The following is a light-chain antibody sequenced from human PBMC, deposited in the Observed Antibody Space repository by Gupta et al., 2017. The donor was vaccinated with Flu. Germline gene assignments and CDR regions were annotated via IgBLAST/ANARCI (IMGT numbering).Light chain of an antibody. Sequence: DIQMTQSPSSLSASVGDRVTITCRASQDIRTWLAWYQQKPEKAPKSLIYAASNLQSGVPSRCSGGGSGTDFTLTISSLQPEDVATYYCQQDNSSLQTFGGGTKVEIK. J-gene: IGKJ4*02. V-gene: IGKV1D-16*01. CDR1: QDIRTW. CDR3: QQDNSSLQT. CDR2: AAS.